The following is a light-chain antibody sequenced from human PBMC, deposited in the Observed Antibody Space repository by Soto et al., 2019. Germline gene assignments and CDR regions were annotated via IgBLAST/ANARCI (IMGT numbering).Light chain of an antibody. Sequence: EIVLTQSPGTLSLSTEERATLSCRAIQSVSSSYLAWYQQKPGQAPRLLIYDASNRATGIPARFTGSGSGTDFNLTISSLEPEDFAVYYCQQRQYWPPITFGQGTRLEIK. CDR3: QQRQYWPPIT. CDR1: QSVSSSY. J-gene: IGKJ5*01. V-gene: IGKV3D-20*02. CDR2: DAS.